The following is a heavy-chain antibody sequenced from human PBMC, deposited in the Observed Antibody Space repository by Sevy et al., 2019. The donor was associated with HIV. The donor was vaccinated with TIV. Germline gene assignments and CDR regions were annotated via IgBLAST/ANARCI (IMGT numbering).Heavy chain of an antibody. Sequence: GGSLRLSCAASGFTFNTYAMHWVRQAPGKGLEWVALISYDGSYENYADSVEGRFTISRDNAKNTLYLQMNSLRAEDTAVYYCATSSLVVSGSYGMDVWGQGTTVTVSS. CDR2: ISYDGSYE. V-gene: IGHV3-30*04. D-gene: IGHD3-22*01. CDR1: GFTFNTYA. CDR3: ATSSLVVSGSYGMDV. J-gene: IGHJ6*02.